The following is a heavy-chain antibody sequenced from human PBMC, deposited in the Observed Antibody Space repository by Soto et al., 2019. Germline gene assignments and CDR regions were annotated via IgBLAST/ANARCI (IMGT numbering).Heavy chain of an antibody. CDR2: IYHSGNT. D-gene: IGHD3-10*01. Sequence: QLQLQESGSGLVKPSQTLSLTCGVSGGSISSGGYSWSWIRQPPGKGLEWIGYIYHSGNTYYNPSLKSRVTTSVDRSKNQFSLKLSSVTAADTAVYYCARVSSGGEFFDYWGQGTLVTVSS. CDR1: GGSISSGGYS. V-gene: IGHV4-30-2*01. CDR3: ARVSSGGEFFDY. J-gene: IGHJ4*02.